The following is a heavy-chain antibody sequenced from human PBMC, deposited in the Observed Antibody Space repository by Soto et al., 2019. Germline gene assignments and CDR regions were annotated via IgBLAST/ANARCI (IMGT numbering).Heavy chain of an antibody. Sequence: GGSISSGGYYWSWIRQHPGKGLEWIGYIYYSGSTYYNPSLKSRVTISVDSSKNQFSLKLSSVTAADTAVYYCARAIRAFGDYASDWGQGTLVTVSS. D-gene: IGHD4-17*01. CDR1: GGSISSGGYY. CDR3: ARAIRAFGDYASD. CDR2: IYYSGST. V-gene: IGHV4-31*02. J-gene: IGHJ4*02.